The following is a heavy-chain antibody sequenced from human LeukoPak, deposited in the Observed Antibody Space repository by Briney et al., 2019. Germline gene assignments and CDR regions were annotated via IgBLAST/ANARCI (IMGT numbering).Heavy chain of an antibody. Sequence: GGSLRLSCAASGFTFSNHWMNWVRQAPGEGLEWVANINVDGSEKYYVDSVKGRFTISRDDAKNSLCLQMNSLRGEDTAVYYCVRGGRVGDVWGQGTTVTVSS. V-gene: IGHV3-7*01. CDR3: VRGGRVGDV. CDR1: GFTFSNHW. D-gene: IGHD1-26*01. CDR2: INVDGSEK. J-gene: IGHJ6*02.